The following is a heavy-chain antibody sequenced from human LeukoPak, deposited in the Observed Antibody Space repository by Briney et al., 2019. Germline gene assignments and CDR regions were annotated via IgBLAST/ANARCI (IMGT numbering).Heavy chain of an antibody. V-gene: IGHV1-2*06. Sequence: ASVKDSCKASGYTFSDYYLHWVRRAPGQGLEWMGRISPNSGGTDYAQKFQGKVTMTRDASISTVYMDLNRLRSDDSAIYYCARQLETTSWFDYWGQGTLVIVSS. CDR2: ISPNSGGT. CDR1: GYTFSDYY. J-gene: IGHJ4*02. CDR3: ARQLETTSWFDY. D-gene: IGHD2-2*01.